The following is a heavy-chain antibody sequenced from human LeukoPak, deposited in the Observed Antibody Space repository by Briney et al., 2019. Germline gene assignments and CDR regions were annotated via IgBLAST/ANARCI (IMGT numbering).Heavy chain of an antibody. CDR3: ARSYGDV. D-gene: IGHD3-10*01. V-gene: IGHV3-11*04. J-gene: IGHJ6*04. Sequence: GGSLRLSWVGSGFIFSDFYMRWVSPAPGEVLEWVAYISRSGNNIFYAESVKGRFTISRDNVENSLYLHMSSLRAEDTASYSCARSYGDVWGKGTMVTVSS. CDR2: ISRSGNNI. CDR1: GFIFSDFY.